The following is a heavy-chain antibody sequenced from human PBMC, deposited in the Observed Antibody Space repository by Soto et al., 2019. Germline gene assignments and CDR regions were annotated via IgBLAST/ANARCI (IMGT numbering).Heavy chain of an antibody. Sequence: PGGSLRLSCAASGFTFRTYGMNWVRQAPGKGLEWVSSISSSTSYIYYADSVKGRFTISRDNAKNSLYLQMNSLRDEDTAVYYCARDDYYDTSGYLALFDYWGQGTLVTVSS. J-gene: IGHJ4*02. CDR2: ISSSTSYI. D-gene: IGHD3-22*01. CDR1: GFTFRTYG. V-gene: IGHV3-21*01. CDR3: ARDDYYDTSGYLALFDY.